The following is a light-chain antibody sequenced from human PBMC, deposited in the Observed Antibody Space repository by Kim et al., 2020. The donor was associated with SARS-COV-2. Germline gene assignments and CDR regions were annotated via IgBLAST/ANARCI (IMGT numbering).Light chain of an antibody. Sequence: DTVMTQSPDSPPVSLGETATINCKSSRSLFYSPDNQNYLAWYQQRPGQAPKLLINWASTRASGVPDRFRGSGSGTDFTLTISRLQAEDVSTYCCQQCYSRPYTFGQGTKLAI. CDR3: QQCYSRPYT. J-gene: IGKJ2*01. CDR2: WAS. V-gene: IGKV4-1*01. CDR1: RSLFYSPDNQNY.